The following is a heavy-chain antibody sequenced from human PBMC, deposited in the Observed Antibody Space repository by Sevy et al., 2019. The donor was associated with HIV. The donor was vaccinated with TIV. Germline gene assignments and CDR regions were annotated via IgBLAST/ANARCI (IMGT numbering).Heavy chain of an antibody. Sequence: GGSLRLSCAASGFTFSSYGVHWVRQAPGKGLEWVAVIWYDGSNKYYADSVKGRFTISRDNSKNTLYLQMNSLRAEDTAVYYCARDYDGSSWLAPFSYYGMDVWGQGTTVTVSS. D-gene: IGHD6-13*01. CDR3: ARDYDGSSWLAPFSYYGMDV. CDR1: GFTFSSYG. CDR2: IWYDGSNK. V-gene: IGHV3-33*01. J-gene: IGHJ6*02.